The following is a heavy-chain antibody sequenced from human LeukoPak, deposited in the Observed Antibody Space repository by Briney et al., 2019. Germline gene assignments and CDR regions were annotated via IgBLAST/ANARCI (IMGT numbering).Heavy chain of an antibody. CDR3: ARGSVGALSYFDF. CDR2: IKQDGSEK. CDR1: GFIFSSNW. J-gene: IGHJ4*02. Sequence: GGSLRLSCAASGFIFSSNWMSWVRQAPGKGLEWVAMIKQDGSEKYYVDSVKSRFTISRDNAKNTLYLQMNSLRAEDTAVYYCARGSVGALSYFDFWGQGTLVSVSS. D-gene: IGHD1-26*01. V-gene: IGHV3-7*02.